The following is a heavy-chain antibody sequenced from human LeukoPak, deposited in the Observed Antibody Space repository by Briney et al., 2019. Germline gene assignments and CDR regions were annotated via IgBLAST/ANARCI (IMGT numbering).Heavy chain of an antibody. Sequence: ALVKVSCKASGYTFTSYDINWVRQATGQGLEWMGWMNPNSGNTGYAQKFQGRVTMTRNTSISTAYMELSSLRSEDTAVYYCARRYCSGGSCYRGNNWFDPWSQGTLVTVSS. D-gene: IGHD2-15*01. CDR3: ARRYCSGGSCYRGNNWFDP. V-gene: IGHV1-8*01. CDR1: GYTFTSYD. CDR2: MNPNSGNT. J-gene: IGHJ5*02.